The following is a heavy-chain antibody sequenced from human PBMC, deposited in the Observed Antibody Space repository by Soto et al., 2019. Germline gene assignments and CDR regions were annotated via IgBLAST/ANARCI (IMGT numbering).Heavy chain of an antibody. J-gene: IGHJ6*02. CDR2: ITGSGGST. CDR3: ARAYSGRLPRRADYYYAMDV. D-gene: IGHD2-15*01. Sequence: PGGSLRLSCGGSGFTFSNYAMSWVRQAPGKGLEWVSTITGSGGSTFYADSVKGRFTVSRDNSKNTVYLQMNSLRAGDTAVYYCARAYSGRLPRRADYYYAMDVWGQGTTVTVSS. CDR1: GFTFSNYA. V-gene: IGHV3-23*01.